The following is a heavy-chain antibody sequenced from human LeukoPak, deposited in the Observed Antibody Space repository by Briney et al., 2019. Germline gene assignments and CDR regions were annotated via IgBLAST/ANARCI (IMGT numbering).Heavy chain of an antibody. V-gene: IGHV3-74*01. CDR1: GFTFSNYA. Sequence: GGSLRLSCAASGFTFSNYAMTWVRQAPGKGLVWVSHINSDGSSTSYADSVKGRFTISRDNAKNTLYLQMNSLRAEDTAVYYCARAADVGATLFGYWGQGTLVTVSS. J-gene: IGHJ4*02. CDR3: ARAADVGATLFGY. D-gene: IGHD1-26*01. CDR2: INSDGSST.